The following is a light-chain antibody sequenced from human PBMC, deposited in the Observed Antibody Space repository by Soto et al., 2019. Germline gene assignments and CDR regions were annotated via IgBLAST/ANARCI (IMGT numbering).Light chain of an antibody. CDR1: QSVGSSY. Sequence: IVLTQSPGTLSLSPWERATLSCRASQSVGSSYLAWYLQKPGQAPRLLIYGASNRATGIPDRFSGSGSGTDFTLTISRLEPEDFAVYYCQQYGSSPRTFGQGTTMDIK. CDR3: QQYGSSPRT. CDR2: GAS. J-gene: IGKJ1*01. V-gene: IGKV3-20*01.